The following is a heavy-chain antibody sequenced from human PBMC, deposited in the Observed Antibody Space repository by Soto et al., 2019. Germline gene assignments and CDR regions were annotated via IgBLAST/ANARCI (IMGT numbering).Heavy chain of an antibody. J-gene: IGHJ4*02. Sequence: PGGSLRLSCVASGFSFSEYTLSWVRQAPGKGLDWVSTISTSSSNIFYAASVKGRFTVFRDNAKNALNLQMNRLNDEDSGVYFCARAGDVNYVQDFWGQGTLVTVSS. CDR3: ARAGDVNYVQDF. CDR1: GFSFSEYT. D-gene: IGHD3-16*01. V-gene: IGHV3-21*01. CDR2: ISTSSSNI.